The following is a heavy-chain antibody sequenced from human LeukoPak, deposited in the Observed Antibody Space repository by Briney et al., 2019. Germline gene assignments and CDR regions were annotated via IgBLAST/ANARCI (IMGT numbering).Heavy chain of an antibody. D-gene: IGHD4-17*01. Sequence: PSETLSLTCTGSGDSITSRSYYWAWIRQPPGKGLEWSGDIYYSGSTNYNPSLRSRVTISVDTSKNQFSLKLSSVTAADTAVYYCARGGNYGDYDGYFDYWGQGTLVTVSS. V-gene: IGHV4-61*05. CDR2: IYYSGST. CDR3: ARGGNYGDYDGYFDY. CDR1: GDSITSRSYY. J-gene: IGHJ4*02.